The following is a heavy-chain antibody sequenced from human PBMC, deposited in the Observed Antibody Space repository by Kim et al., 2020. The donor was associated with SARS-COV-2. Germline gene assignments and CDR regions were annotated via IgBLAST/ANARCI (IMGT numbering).Heavy chain of an antibody. CDR1: GYTFTSYY. Sequence: ASVKVSCKASGYTFTSYYMHWVRQAPGQGLEWMGIINPSGGSTSYAQKFQGRVTMTRDTSTSTVYMELSSLRSEDTAVYYCARMVPQGVVVPAAIPPKHYYYGMDVWGQGTTVTVSS. D-gene: IGHD2-2*02. CDR3: ARMVPQGVVVPAAIPPKHYYYGMDV. J-gene: IGHJ6*02. V-gene: IGHV1-46*01. CDR2: INPSGGST.